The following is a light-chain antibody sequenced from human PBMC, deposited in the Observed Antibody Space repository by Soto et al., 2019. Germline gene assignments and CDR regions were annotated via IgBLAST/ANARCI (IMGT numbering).Light chain of an antibody. V-gene: IGKV3-11*01. Sequence: EIVLTQSPVTLSLSPVERATLFCMASQSGTSSSIAWHQQKPGQAPRLLIYGASNRATGIPARFSGSGSGTDFTLTISNLEPEDFAVYYCQQRSNWPPITFGQGTRL. CDR3: QQRSNWPPIT. CDR2: GAS. CDR1: QSGTSSS. J-gene: IGKJ5*01.